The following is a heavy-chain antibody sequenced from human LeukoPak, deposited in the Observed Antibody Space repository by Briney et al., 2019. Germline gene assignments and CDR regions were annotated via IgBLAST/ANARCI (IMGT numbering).Heavy chain of an antibody. Sequence: PGGSLRLSCEASGFTFSSYAMSWVRQAPGKGLEWVSSISGSGGSTYYADSVKGRFTISRDNSKNTLYLQMNSLRAEDTAVYYCAKDSAFSYYDSSGYYYFDYWGQGTLVTVSS. CDR2: ISGSGGST. V-gene: IGHV3-23*01. CDR3: AKDSAFSYYDSSGYYYFDY. D-gene: IGHD3-22*01. CDR1: GFTFSSYA. J-gene: IGHJ4*02.